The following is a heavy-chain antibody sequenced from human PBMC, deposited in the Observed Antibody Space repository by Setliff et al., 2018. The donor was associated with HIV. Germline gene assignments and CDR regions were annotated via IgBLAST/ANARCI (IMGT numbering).Heavy chain of an antibody. V-gene: IGHV3-20*04. D-gene: IGHD1-26*01. Sequence: GGSLRLSCAASGFTFSNVWMSWVRQAPGKGLEWVSDINWNGDTTGYADSVKGRFSIFRDNAKNSLYLQMKSLTVDDTAIYYCARDIPIGASYLDCWGQGTLVTVSS. CDR2: INWNGDTT. CDR3: ARDIPIGASYLDC. J-gene: IGHJ4*02. CDR1: GFTFSNVW.